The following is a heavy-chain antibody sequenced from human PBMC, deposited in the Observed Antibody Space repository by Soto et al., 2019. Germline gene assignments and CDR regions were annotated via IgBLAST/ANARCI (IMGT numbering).Heavy chain of an antibody. CDR3: ATGIVYDFWSGYYIDY. V-gene: IGHV1-24*01. CDR2: FDPEDGET. Sequence: DSVKVSCKVSGYTLTELSMHWVRQAPGKGLEWMGGFDPEDGETIYAQKFQGRVTMTEDTSTDTAYMELSSLRSEDTAVYYCATGIVYDFWSGYYIDYWGQGTLVTVSS. CDR1: GYTLTELS. D-gene: IGHD3-3*01. J-gene: IGHJ4*02.